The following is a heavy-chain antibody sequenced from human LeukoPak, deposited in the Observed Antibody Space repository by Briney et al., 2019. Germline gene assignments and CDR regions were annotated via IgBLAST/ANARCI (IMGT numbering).Heavy chain of an antibody. J-gene: IGHJ6*02. CDR2: ISGSGGST. D-gene: IGHD2-2*01. CDR3: AKVGGYASPTRYYYYGMDV. Sequence: GGSLRLSCAASGFTFSSYAMSWVRQAPGKGLEWVSAISGSGGSTYYADSVKGRFTISRDNSKNTLYLQMNSLRAEDTAVYYCAKVGGYASPTRYYYYGMDVWGQGTTVTVSS. V-gene: IGHV3-23*01. CDR1: GFTFSSYA.